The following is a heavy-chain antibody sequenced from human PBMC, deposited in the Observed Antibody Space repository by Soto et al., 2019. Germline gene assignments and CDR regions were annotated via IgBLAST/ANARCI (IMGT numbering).Heavy chain of an antibody. CDR1: GGSISCYY. Sequence: SETLSLTCTVSGGSISCYYWSWIRQPPGKGLEWIGYIYYSGSTNYNPSLKSRVTISVDTSKNQFSLKLSSMTAADTAVYYCARAGAYSSSEHKKINDYYYYGMDAWTQGTPVTVSS. V-gene: IGHV4-59*01. CDR3: ARAGAYSSSEHKKINDYYYYGMDA. J-gene: IGHJ6*02. D-gene: IGHD6-13*01. CDR2: IYYSGST.